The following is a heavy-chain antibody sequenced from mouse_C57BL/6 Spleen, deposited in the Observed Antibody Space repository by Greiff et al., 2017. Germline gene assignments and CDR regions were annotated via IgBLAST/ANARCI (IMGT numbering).Heavy chain of an antibody. Sequence: QVQLQQSDAELVKPGASVKISCKVSGYTFTDHTIHWMKQRPEQGLEWIGYIYPRDGSTKYNEKFKGKATLTADKSSSTAYMQLTSLTSEDSAVYFCASWFDDGYYFYAMDYWGQGTSVTVSS. J-gene: IGHJ4*01. V-gene: IGHV1-78*01. CDR3: ASWFDDGYYFYAMDY. CDR2: IYPRDGST. CDR1: GYTFTDHT. D-gene: IGHD2-3*01.